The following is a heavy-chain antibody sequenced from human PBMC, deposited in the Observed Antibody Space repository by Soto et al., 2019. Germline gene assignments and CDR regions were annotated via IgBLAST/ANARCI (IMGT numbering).Heavy chain of an antibody. J-gene: IGHJ6*02. V-gene: IGHV3-21*01. Sequence: GGSLRLSCAASGFTFSSYAMSWVRQAPGKGLEWVSSISSSSSYIYYADSVKGRFTISRDNAKNSLYLQMNSLRAEDTAVYYCAREMSARDYYYGMDVWGQGTTVTVSS. CDR2: ISSSSSYI. CDR3: AREMSARDYYYGMDV. CDR1: GFTFSSYA. D-gene: IGHD6-25*01.